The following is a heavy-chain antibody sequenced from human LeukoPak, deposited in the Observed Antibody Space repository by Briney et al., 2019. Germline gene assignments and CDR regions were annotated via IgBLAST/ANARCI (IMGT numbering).Heavy chain of an antibody. V-gene: IGHV4-61*03. J-gene: IGHJ5*02. CDR3: TRMAVGGTGYKWFDP. D-gene: IGHD6-19*01. CDR1: GGSISSGGYY. CDR2: ISYTGST. Sequence: SETLSLTCTVSGGSISSGGYYWSWIRQPPGKGLEWIGYISYTGSTIYNPSLKSRVTISVDASKNHFSLNLTSVTDADTAVYYCTRMAVGGTGYKWFDPWGQGTLVTVSS.